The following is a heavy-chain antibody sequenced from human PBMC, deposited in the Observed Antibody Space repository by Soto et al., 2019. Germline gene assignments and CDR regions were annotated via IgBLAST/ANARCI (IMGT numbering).Heavy chain of an antibody. V-gene: IGHV3-74*01. J-gene: IGHJ4*02. CDR1: GFTFSSNW. Sequence: PGGSLRLSCAASGFTFSSNWMHWVRQAPGKGLVWVSRINSDGSIASYADSVKGRFTISRDNAKNTLYLQMNSLRAEDTAVYYCARASSSWYVSFDYWGQEILVTVSS. CDR3: ARASSSWYVSFDY. CDR2: INSDGSIA. D-gene: IGHD6-13*01.